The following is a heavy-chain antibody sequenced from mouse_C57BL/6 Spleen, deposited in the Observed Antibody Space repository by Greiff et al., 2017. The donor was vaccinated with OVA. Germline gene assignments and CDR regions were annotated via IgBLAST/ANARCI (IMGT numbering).Heavy chain of an antibody. Sequence: VQLKQPGAELVRPGSSVKLSCKASGYTFTSYWMHWVKQRPIQGLEWIGNIDPSDSETHYNQKFKDKATLTVDKSSSTAYMQLSSLTSEDSAVYYCARSKNYDYDSYYFDYWGQGTTLTVSS. CDR1: GYTFTSYW. CDR2: IDPSDSET. D-gene: IGHD2-4*01. V-gene: IGHV1-52*01. CDR3: ARSKNYDYDSYYFDY. J-gene: IGHJ2*01.